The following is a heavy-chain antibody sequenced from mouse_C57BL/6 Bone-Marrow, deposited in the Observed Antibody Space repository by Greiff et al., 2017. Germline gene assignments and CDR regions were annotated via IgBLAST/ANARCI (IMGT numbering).Heavy chain of an antibody. CDR1: GYTFTSYT. J-gene: IGHJ3*01. D-gene: IGHD2-4*01. CDR2: INPSSGYT. V-gene: IGHV1-4*01. CDR3: SRLYYDYDGFAY. Sequence: VQLQQSGAELVRPGASVKMSCKASGYTFTSYTMHWVKQRPGQGLEWIGYINPSSGYTKYNQKFKDKATLTADKSSSTAYMLLSSLTSEESAVYYCSRLYYDYDGFAYGGQGTGVIVTA.